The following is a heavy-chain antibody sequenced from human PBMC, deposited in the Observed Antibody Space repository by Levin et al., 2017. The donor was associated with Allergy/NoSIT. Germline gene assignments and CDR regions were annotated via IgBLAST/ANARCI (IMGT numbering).Heavy chain of an antibody. J-gene: IGHJ3*02. Sequence: RAGGSLRLSCAASGFTFSTYSMNWVRQAPGKGLEWVSYISTSSSTIYYVDSVKGRFTISRDNAENALYLQMNSLRAEDTAVYYCARGYSSGRKAFDIWGQGTMVTVSS. CDR1: GFTFSTYS. V-gene: IGHV3-48*01. CDR2: ISTSSSTI. CDR3: ARGYSSGRKAFDI. D-gene: IGHD6-19*01.